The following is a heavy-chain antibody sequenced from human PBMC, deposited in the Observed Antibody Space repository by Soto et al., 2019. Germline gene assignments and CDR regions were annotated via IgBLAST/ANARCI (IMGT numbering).Heavy chain of an antibody. Sequence: LRLSCTASGFNFSRFWTHWVRQVPGRGLVWVSHINSDGSRTSYADSVKGRFTISRDNAKNTLYLQMNSLRAEDTAVYYCARDLSSCSSARCYSFYYGMDLWGQGTTVTVSS. CDR1: GFNFSRFW. J-gene: IGHJ6*02. V-gene: IGHV3-74*01. CDR3: ARDLSSCSSARCYSFYYGMDL. D-gene: IGHD2-2*01. CDR2: INSDGSRT.